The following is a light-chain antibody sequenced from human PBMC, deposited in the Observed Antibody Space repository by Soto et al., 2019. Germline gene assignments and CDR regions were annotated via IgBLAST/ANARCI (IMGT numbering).Light chain of an antibody. CDR3: QQYKNWPPIYT. J-gene: IGKJ2*01. Sequence: EIVLTQSPATLSVSPGERATLSCRASQSVSSNLAWYQQKPGQAPRLLIYGASTRATGIPARFSGIGSGTEFTVTISSLQSEDFAVYYCQQYKNWPPIYTFGQGTKLEIK. V-gene: IGKV3-15*01. CDR1: QSVSSN. CDR2: GAS.